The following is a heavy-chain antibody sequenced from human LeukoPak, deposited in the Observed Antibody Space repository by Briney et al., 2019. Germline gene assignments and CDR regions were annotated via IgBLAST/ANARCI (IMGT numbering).Heavy chain of an antibody. J-gene: IGHJ4*02. Sequence: PSETLSLTCTVSGGSISSYYWSWIRQPPGKGLGWIGYIYYSGSTNYNPSLKSRVTISVDTSKNQFSLKLSSVTAADTAVYYCASVSVRQQLAFDYWGQGTLVTVSS. D-gene: IGHD6-13*01. CDR1: GGSISSYY. CDR2: IYYSGST. CDR3: ASVSVRQQLAFDY. V-gene: IGHV4-59*01.